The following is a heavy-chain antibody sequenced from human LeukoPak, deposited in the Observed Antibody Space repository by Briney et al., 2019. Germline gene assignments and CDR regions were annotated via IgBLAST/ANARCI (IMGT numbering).Heavy chain of an antibody. Sequence: PSETLSLTCTVSGGSISSYYWSWIRQPPGKGLEWIGYIYTSGSTNYNPSLKSRVTISVDTSKNQFSLKLSSVTAADTAVYYCARGYSSSWYTFGYWGQGTLVTVSS. J-gene: IGHJ4*02. CDR1: GGSISSYY. V-gene: IGHV4-4*09. CDR3: ARGYSSSWYTFGY. D-gene: IGHD6-13*01. CDR2: IYTSGST.